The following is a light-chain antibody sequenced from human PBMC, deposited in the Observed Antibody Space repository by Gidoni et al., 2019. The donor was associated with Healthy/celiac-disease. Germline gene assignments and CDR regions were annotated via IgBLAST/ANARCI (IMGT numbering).Light chain of an antibody. V-gene: IGKV3-20*01. CDR1: QSVSSSY. Sequence: EFVLTQSPGPLSLSPGERATPSCRASQSVSSSYLAWYQQKPGQAPRLHIYGASSRDTGIPDRYSGSGSGTDFTLTISRLEPEDFAVYYCQQYGSSPPTYTFGQGTKLEIK. CDR3: QQYGSSPPTYT. CDR2: GAS. J-gene: IGKJ2*01.